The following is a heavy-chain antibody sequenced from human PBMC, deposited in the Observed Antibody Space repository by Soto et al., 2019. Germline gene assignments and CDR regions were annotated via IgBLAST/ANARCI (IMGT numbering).Heavy chain of an antibody. Sequence: PSETLSLTCAVYGGSFSGYYWSWIRQPPGKGLEWIGEINHSGSTNYNPSLKSRVTISVDTSKNQFSLKLSSVTAADTAVYYCASSWSWIQPWFHYWGQGTLVTVSS. D-gene: IGHD5-18*01. CDR1: GGSFSGYY. J-gene: IGHJ4*02. CDR2: INHSGST. V-gene: IGHV4-34*01. CDR3: ASSWSWIQPWFHY.